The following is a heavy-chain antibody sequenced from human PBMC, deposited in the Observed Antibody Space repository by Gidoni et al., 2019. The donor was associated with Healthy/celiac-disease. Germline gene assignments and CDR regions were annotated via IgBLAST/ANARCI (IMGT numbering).Heavy chain of an antibody. Sequence: QVQLEQSGAEVKKPGSSVKVSCKDSGGTFSSYTISWVRQAPGQGLEWMGRIIPILGIANYAQKFQGRVTITADKSASTAYMELSSLRSEYTAVYYCARETDYVSSGYYGGTDYWGQGTLVTVSS. CDR3: ARETDYVSSGYYGGTDY. J-gene: IGHJ4*02. CDR2: IIPILGIA. CDR1: GGTFSSYT. V-gene: IGHV1-69*08. D-gene: IGHD3-22*01.